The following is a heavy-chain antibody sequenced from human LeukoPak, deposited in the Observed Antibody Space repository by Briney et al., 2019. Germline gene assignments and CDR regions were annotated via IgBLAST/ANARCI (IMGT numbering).Heavy chain of an antibody. CDR2: FDPEDGET. Sequence: ASVTVSCKVSGYTLTELSMHWVRQAPGKGLEWMGGFDPEDGETIYAQKFQGRVTMTEDTSTDTAYMELSSLRSEDTAVYYCARDQSVRLLQTSSTYFKHVFAIWGQGSMVTVSS. CDR3: ARDQSVRLLQTSSTYFKHVFAI. CDR1: GYTLTELS. D-gene: IGHD6-13*01. J-gene: IGHJ3*02. V-gene: IGHV1-24*01.